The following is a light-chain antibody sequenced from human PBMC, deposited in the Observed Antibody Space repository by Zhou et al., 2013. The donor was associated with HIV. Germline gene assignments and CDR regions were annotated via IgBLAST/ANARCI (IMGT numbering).Light chain of an antibody. V-gene: IGKV1-9*01. Sequence: DTQLTQSPSFVSASVGDRVTITCRASQGISRYLAWYQKKPGKAPKLLIYAASTLQSGVPSRFSGSGSGTEFTLTISSLQPEDFATYYCQQVDNYPLTFGGGTKVDIK. CDR3: QQVDNYPLT. J-gene: IGKJ4*01. CDR1: QGISRY. CDR2: AAS.